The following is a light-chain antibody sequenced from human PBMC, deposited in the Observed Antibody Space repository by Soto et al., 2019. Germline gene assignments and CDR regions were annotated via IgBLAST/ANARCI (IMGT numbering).Light chain of an antibody. Sequence: DIQMTQSPSAMSASVGDSVTITCRASQGISNSLAWFQQKPGKVPQRLIYGASSLQSGVPSRFSGSGSGTEFSLPISSLQPEDFATYYCLQHNSYPRTFGQGTKVEIK. CDR2: GAS. J-gene: IGKJ1*01. V-gene: IGKV1-17*03. CDR1: QGISNS. CDR3: LQHNSYPRT.